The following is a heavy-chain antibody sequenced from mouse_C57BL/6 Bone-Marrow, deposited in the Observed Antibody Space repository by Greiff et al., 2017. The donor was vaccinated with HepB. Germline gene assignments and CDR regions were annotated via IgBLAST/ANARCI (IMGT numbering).Heavy chain of an antibody. CDR2: IRNKANNHAT. D-gene: IGHD1-1*01. CDR1: GVTVSDAW. Sequence: EVKLQESGGGWGQPGGAMKLSCAAPGVTVSDAWMDWVRQSPEKGLEWVAEIRNKANNHATYYAESVKGRFTISRDDSKSSVYLQMNSLRAEDTGIYYCTSLLYGSREYFDVWGTGTTVTVSS. J-gene: IGHJ1*03. V-gene: IGHV6-6*01. CDR3: TSLLYGSREYFDV.